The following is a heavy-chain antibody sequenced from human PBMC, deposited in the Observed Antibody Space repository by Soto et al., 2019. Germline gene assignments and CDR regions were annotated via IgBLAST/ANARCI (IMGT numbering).Heavy chain of an antibody. V-gene: IGHV4-34*01. CDR3: ARLFTRRKNFDY. CDR1: GGSFSGYY. CDR2: INHSGST. J-gene: IGHJ4*02. D-gene: IGHD3-10*02. Sequence: QVQLQQWGAGLLKPSETLSLTCAVYGGSFSGYYWSWIRQPPGKGLEWIGEINHSGSTNYNPSLTSRVTISVDTSKNQFSLMLSSVTAADTAVYYCARLFTRRKNFDYWGQGTLVTVSS.